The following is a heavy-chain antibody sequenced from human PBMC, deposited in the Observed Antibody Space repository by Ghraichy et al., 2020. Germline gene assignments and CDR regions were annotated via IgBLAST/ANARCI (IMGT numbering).Heavy chain of an antibody. J-gene: IGHJ4*02. CDR3: ARQRVPNGDFDY. CDR2: IYYSGST. D-gene: IGHD1-1*01. V-gene: IGHV4-59*08. Sequence: SETLSLTCTVSGGSISSYYWSWIRQPPGKGLEWIGYIYYSGSTNYNPSLKSRVTISVDTSKNQFSLKLSSVTAADTAVYYCARQRVPNGDFDYWGQGTLVTVSS. CDR1: GGSISSYY.